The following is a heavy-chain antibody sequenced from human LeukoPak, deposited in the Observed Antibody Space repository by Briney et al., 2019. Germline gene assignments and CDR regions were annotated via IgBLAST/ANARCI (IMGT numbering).Heavy chain of an antibody. Sequence: PADTLSLTCTVSGGSISSGGYYWSWIRQHPGKGLERYGYIYYSGSTYYNPSPKSRVTISVDTSKNQFSLKLSSVTAADTAVYYCARVEEIVPAATGWFDPWGQGTLVTVSS. CDR2: IYYSGST. CDR3: ARVEEIVPAATGWFDP. V-gene: IGHV4-31*03. CDR1: GGSISSGGYY. D-gene: IGHD2-2*01. J-gene: IGHJ5*02.